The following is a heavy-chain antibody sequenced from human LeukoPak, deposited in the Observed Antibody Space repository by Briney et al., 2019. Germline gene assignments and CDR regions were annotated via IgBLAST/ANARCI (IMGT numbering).Heavy chain of an antibody. Sequence: GESLKISCIGSGYSFTSYWIGWVRQMPGKGLEWMGIIYPGDSDTRYRPSFQGQVSISADKSISTAYLQWSSLKASDTARYYCASHRKQGFCTSTSCYTLDDAFDIWGQGTMVTVSS. CDR3: ASHRKQGFCTSTSCYTLDDAFDI. D-gene: IGHD2-2*02. J-gene: IGHJ3*02. V-gene: IGHV5-51*01. CDR2: IYPGDSDT. CDR1: GYSFTSYW.